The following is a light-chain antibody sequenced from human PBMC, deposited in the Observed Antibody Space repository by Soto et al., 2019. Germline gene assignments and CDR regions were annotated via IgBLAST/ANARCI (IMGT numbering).Light chain of an antibody. Sequence: EIVLTQSPATLSLSPGDRATLSCRASQSVSSYLAWYQQKPGQAPRLLIYDASNRAPGIPARFSGSGSGTDFTLTISSLEPEDFAVYYCQQRSNWPRTFCQGTKLEIK. CDR3: QQRSNWPRT. J-gene: IGKJ2*01. CDR2: DAS. CDR1: QSVSSY. V-gene: IGKV3-11*01.